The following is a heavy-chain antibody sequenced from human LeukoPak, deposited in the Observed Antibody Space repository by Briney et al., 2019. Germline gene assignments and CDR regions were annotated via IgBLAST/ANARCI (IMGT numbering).Heavy chain of an antibody. J-gene: IGHJ3*02. CDR2: IKEDESRK. Sequence: GGSLRLSCAASGFTFSRFWMSWVRQAPGKGLEWVASIKEDESRKDYADSVKGRFTISRDNAKNSLYLQMYSLRVEDAALYYCVRCSALAGTCGFDIWGQGTMVTVS. CDR1: GFTFSRFW. D-gene: IGHD6-19*01. V-gene: IGHV3-7*01. CDR3: VRCSALAGTCGFDI.